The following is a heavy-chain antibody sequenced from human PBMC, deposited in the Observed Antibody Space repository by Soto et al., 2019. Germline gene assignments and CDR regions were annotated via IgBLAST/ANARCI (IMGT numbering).Heavy chain of an antibody. J-gene: IGHJ4*02. Sequence: QVQLVESGGGVVQPGRSLRLSCAASGFTFSSYGMHWVRQAPGKRLEWVAVISYDGSNKYYADSVKGGITISRDNSKNTLHLQRSSLRAEDTAGYYCAKDLGSGGYGPLDYWVEGILVTVSS. CDR3: AKDLGSGGYGPLDY. CDR2: ISYDGSNK. V-gene: IGHV3-30*18. D-gene: IGHD6-19*01. CDR1: GFTFSSYG.